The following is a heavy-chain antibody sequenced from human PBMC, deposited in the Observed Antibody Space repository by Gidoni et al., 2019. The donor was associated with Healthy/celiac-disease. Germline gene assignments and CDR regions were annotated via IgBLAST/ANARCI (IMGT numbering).Heavy chain of an antibody. CDR3: ASSMEDVYDFPDY. D-gene: IGHD3-10*01. V-gene: IGHV3-21*01. CDR2: ISSSSSYI. J-gene: IGHJ4*02. CDR1: GFTFSSYS. Sequence: EVQLVESGGGLVKPGGSLRLSCAASGFTFSSYSMNWVRRAPGKGLEWVSSISSSSSYIYYADSVKGRFTISRDNAKNSLYLQMNSLRAEDTAVYYCASSMEDVYDFPDYWGQGTLVTVSS.